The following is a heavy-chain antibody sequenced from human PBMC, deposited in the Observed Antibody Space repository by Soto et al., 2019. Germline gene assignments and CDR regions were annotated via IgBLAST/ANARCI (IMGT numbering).Heavy chain of an antibody. J-gene: IGHJ4*02. D-gene: IGHD4-17*01. CDR2: ISYDGSNK. CDR1: GFTFSSYG. V-gene: IGHV3-30*18. CDR3: AKGAWKRDYGDYEVDY. Sequence: QVQLVESGGGVVQPGRSLRLSCAASGFTFSSYGMHWVRQAPGKGLEWVAVISYDGSNKYYADSVKGRFTISRDNSKNTLYLQMNSLRAEDTAVYYCAKGAWKRDYGDYEVDYWGQGTLVTVSS.